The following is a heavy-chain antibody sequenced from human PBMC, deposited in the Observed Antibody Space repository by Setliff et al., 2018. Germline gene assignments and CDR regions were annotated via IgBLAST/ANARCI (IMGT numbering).Heavy chain of an antibody. CDR2: ISSYNDIT. CDR3: SRLVRYCTTTTCQSVPGAEV. V-gene: IGHV1-18*01. J-gene: IGHJ4*02. CDR1: GYMLNSYG. D-gene: IGHD2-8*01. Sequence: GASVKVSCKASGYMLNSYGISWVRQAPGQGLEWMGWISSYNDITNYAQKLQGRVTMTTDTSTNTAYMELRSLRSDDTAVYYCSRLVRYCTTTTCQSVPGAEVWGQGTLVTVSS.